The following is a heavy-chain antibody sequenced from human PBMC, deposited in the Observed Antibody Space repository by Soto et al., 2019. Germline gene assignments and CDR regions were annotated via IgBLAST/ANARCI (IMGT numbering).Heavy chain of an antibody. V-gene: IGHV3-21*06. J-gene: IGHJ4*02. CDR1: VFTFTRYS. Sequence: PWGSLRVSCASSVFTFTRYSMTWVRQAPGKGLEWVSSISSTTNYIYYGDSMKGRFTISRDNAKNSLYLEMNSLRAEDTAVYYCARESEDLTSNFDYWGQGTMVTVSS. CDR3: ARESEDLTSNFDY. CDR2: ISSTTNYI.